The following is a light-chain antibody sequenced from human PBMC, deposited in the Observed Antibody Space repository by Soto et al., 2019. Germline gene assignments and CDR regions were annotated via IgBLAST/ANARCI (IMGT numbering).Light chain of an antibody. V-gene: IGLV2-14*01. CDR1: SSDVGGYNY. CDR2: EVS. Sequence: QSVLTQPASVSGSPGQSITISCTGTSSDVGGYNYVSWYQQHPGKAPKLMIYEVSNRPSGVSNRFSGSKSGNTSSLTISGLQAEDEADYYCSSYTSSSPYVFGNGTKLPVL. CDR3: SSYTSSSPYV. J-gene: IGLJ1*01.